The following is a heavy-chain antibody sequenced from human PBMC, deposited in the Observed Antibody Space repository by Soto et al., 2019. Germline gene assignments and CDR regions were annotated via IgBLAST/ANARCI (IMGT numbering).Heavy chain of an antibody. CDR1: GYSFTSYW. V-gene: IGHV5-10-1*01. Sequence: SLKISCKGSGYSFTSYWISWVRQMPGKGLEWMGRIDPSDSYTNYSPSFQGHVTISADKSISTAYLQWSSLKASDTAMYYCARNFGVVIRDYYYGMDVWGQGTTVTVS. D-gene: IGHD3-3*01. CDR3: ARNFGVVIRDYYYGMDV. CDR2: IDPSDSYT. J-gene: IGHJ6*02.